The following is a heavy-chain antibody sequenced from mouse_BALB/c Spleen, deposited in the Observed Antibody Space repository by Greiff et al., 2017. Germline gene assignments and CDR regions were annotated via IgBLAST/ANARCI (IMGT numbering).Heavy chain of an antibody. Sequence: VQLQQSGPELVRPGVSVKISCKGSGYTFTDYAMHWVKQSHAKSLEWIGVISTYSGNTNYNQKFKGKATMTVDKSSSTAYMELARLTSEDSAIYYCAQEEGYYYGSSPGFAYWGQGTLVTVSA. CDR2: ISTYSGNT. D-gene: IGHD1-1*01. CDR1: GYTFTDYA. CDR3: AQEEGYYYGSSPGFAY. J-gene: IGHJ3*01. V-gene: IGHV1-67*01.